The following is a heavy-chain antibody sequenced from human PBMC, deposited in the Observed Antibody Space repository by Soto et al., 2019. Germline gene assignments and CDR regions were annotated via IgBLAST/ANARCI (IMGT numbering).Heavy chain of an antibody. CDR3: ARAEGGIFDY. CDR1: GGSISSGGYS. Sequence: QLQLQESGSGLVKPSQTLSLTCAVSGGSISSGGYSWSWIRQPPGKGPEWIGYIYHGESTYYNPSLKSRVTISVDRSKNQFSLKLSSVTAADTAVYYCARAEGGIFDYWGQGTLVTVSS. CDR2: IYHGEST. V-gene: IGHV4-30-2*01. J-gene: IGHJ4*02.